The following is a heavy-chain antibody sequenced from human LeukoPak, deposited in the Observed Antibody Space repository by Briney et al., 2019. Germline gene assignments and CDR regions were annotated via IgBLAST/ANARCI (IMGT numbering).Heavy chain of an antibody. CDR1: GGSISSGDYY. CDR2: IYYSGST. J-gene: IGHJ4*02. D-gene: IGHD3-22*01. CDR3: ARVYIVADYDSSAIDY. Sequence: KPSETLSLTCTVSGGSISSGDYYWSWIRQPPGKGLEWIGYIYYSGSTYYNPSLKSRVTISVDTSKNQFSLKLSSVTAADTAVYYCARVYIVADYDSSAIDYWGQGTLVTVSS. V-gene: IGHV4-30-4*08.